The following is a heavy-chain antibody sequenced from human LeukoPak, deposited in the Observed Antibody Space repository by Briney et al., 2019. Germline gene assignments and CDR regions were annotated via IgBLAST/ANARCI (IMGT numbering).Heavy chain of an antibody. Sequence: PGGSLRLSCAASGFTISSYEMNWVRQAPGKGLEWVSYISSSGSTIYYADSVKGRFTISRDNAKNSLYLQMNSLRAEDTAVYYCARSGYDILTGDRIDAFDIWGQGTMVTVSS. CDR2: ISSSGSTI. CDR1: GFTISSYE. J-gene: IGHJ3*02. V-gene: IGHV3-48*03. D-gene: IGHD3-9*01. CDR3: ARSGYDILTGDRIDAFDI.